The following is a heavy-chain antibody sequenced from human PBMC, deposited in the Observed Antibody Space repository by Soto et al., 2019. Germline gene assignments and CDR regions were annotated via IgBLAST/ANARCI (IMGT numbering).Heavy chain of an antibody. CDR3: ATLPPRVVVSVLPIPT. Sequence: SETLSLTCTVSRVSMSDYFWSWIRQPPGKGLEWIGYIFHTGSTNYNPSLKSRVTISLDTSKKQFSLKVNSVTAADAAMYYCATLPPRVVVSVLPIPTWGQGTQVTVSS. J-gene: IGHJ4*02. D-gene: IGHD2-21*01. CDR2: IFHTGST. CDR1: RVSMSDYF. V-gene: IGHV4-59*12.